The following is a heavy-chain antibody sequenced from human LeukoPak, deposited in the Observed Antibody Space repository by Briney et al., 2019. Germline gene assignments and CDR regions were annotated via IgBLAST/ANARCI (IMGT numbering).Heavy chain of an antibody. CDR2: ISSSGSTI. Sequence: PGGSLRLSCAASGFTFSDYYKSWIRQAPGKGLEWVSYISSSGSTIYYADSVKGRFTISRDNAKNSLYLQMNSLRAEDTAVYYCARDRSRDSSSWYNWFDPWGQGTLVTVSS. V-gene: IGHV3-11*01. J-gene: IGHJ5*02. CDR3: ARDRSRDSSSWYNWFDP. D-gene: IGHD6-13*01. CDR1: GFTFSDYY.